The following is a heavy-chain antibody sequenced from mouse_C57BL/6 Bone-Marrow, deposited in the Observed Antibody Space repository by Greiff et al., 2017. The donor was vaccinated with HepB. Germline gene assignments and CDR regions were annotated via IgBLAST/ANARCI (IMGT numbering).Heavy chain of an antibody. Sequence: EVNVVESGGGLVQPGGSLKLSCAASGFTFSDYYMYWVRQTPEKRLEWVAYISNGGGSTYYPDTVKSRFTISRDNAKNTLYLQMSRLKSEDTAMYYCARSYGSSFAYWGQGTLVTVSA. CDR2: ISNGGGST. CDR1: GFTFSDYY. CDR3: ARSYGSSFAY. V-gene: IGHV5-12*01. D-gene: IGHD1-1*01. J-gene: IGHJ3*01.